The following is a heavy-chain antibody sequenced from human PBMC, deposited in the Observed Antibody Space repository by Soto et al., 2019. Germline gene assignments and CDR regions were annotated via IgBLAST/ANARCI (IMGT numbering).Heavy chain of an antibody. D-gene: IGHD3-22*01. CDR1: GFTFSSYS. J-gene: IGHJ4*02. V-gene: IGHV3-21*01. Sequence: GGSLRLSCAASGFTFSSYSMNWVRQAPGKGLEWVSSISSSSSYIYYADSVKGRFTISRDNAKNSLYLQMNSLRAEDTAVYYCARARARGGDSSGYYHYWGQGTLVTVSS. CDR2: ISSSSSYI. CDR3: ARARARGGDSSGYYHY.